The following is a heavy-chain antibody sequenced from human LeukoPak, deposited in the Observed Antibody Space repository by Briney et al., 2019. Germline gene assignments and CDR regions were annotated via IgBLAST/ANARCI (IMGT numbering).Heavy chain of an antibody. D-gene: IGHD3-10*01. CDR3: ARDKGSGSAFDI. CDR1: GDSFSSNDAA. Sequence: SQTLSLTCAISGDSFSSNDAAWNWRRQSPSRGLEWLGRTFYRSKWYDDYAVSVKSRMTINPDTSKNQFSLQLNSVTPEDTAVYYCARDKGSGSAFDIWGQGTMVTVSS. CDR2: TFYRSKWYD. J-gene: IGHJ3*02. V-gene: IGHV6-1*01.